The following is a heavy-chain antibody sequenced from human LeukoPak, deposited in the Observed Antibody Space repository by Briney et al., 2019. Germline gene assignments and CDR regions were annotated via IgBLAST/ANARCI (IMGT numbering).Heavy chain of an antibody. J-gene: IGHJ2*01. D-gene: IGHD3-10*01. CDR2: IKQDGSDK. V-gene: IGHV3-7*01. Sequence: PGGSLRLSCAASGFTFSLYWMAWVRQAPGKGLEWVANIKQDGSDKYYVDSVKGRFTISRDNAKNSLHLQMNSLRAEDTALYYCARDPYRSDGSGRYLYLYWYFDLWGRGTLVTVSS. CDR3: ARDPYRSDGSGRYLYLYWYFDL. CDR1: GFTFSLYW.